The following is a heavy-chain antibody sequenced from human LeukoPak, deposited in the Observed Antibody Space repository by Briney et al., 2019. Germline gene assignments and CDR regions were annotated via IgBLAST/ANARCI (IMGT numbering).Heavy chain of an antibody. CDR2: INHSGST. D-gene: IGHD3-22*01. V-gene: IGHV4-34*01. Sequence: SETLSLTCAVYGGSFSGYYWSWIRQPPGKGLEWIGEINHSGSTNCNPSLKSRVTISVDTSKNQFSLKLSSVTAADTAVYYCARKRSSGYHYYYYYMDVWGKGTTVTVSS. CDR1: GGSFSGYY. J-gene: IGHJ6*03. CDR3: ARKRSSGYHYYYYYMDV.